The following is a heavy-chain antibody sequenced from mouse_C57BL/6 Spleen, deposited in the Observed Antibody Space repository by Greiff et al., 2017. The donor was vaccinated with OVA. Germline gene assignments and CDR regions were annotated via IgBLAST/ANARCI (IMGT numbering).Heavy chain of an antibody. CDR1: GYTFTSYW. CDR3: ARRGPYYGSRQGYWYFDV. D-gene: IGHD1-1*01. CDR2: IDPSDSYT. V-gene: IGHV1-69*01. Sequence: QVQLQQPGAELVMPGASVKLSCKASGYTFTSYWMHWVKQRPGQGLEWIGEIDPSDSYTNYNQKFKGKSTLTVDKSSSTAYMQLSSLTSEDSAVYYCARRGPYYGSRQGYWYFDVWGTGTTVTVSS. J-gene: IGHJ1*03.